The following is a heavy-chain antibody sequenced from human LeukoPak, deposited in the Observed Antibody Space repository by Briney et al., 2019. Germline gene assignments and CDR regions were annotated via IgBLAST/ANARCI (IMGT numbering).Heavy chain of an antibody. CDR1: GFTFSSYS. V-gene: IGHV3-48*02. CDR2: ISSSSSTI. D-gene: IGHD2-2*01. Sequence: PGGSLRLPCAASGFTFSSYSMNWVRQAPGKGLEWVSYISSSSSTIYYADSVKGRFTISRDNAKNSLYLQMNSLRDEDTAVYYCARRGVVPAAMGYYYYGMDVWGQGTTVTVSS. CDR3: ARRGVVPAAMGYYYYGMDV. J-gene: IGHJ6*02.